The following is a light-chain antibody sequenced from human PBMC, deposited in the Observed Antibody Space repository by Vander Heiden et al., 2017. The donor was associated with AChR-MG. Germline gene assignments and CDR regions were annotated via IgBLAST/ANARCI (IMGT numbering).Light chain of an antibody. V-gene: IGLV1-51*01. CDR3: GTWDSSLSAVV. CDR1: SPNIWAHS. CDR2: ENN. Sequence: SVFTRPPPLPPAPGPKVTTPRSGRSPNIWAHSVAWHQQLPETAPKLLIYENNYRPSGITDRFAGSKSGTSATLGITGLQPGDEADYYSGTWDSSLSAVVFGGGTKLTVL. J-gene: IGLJ2*01.